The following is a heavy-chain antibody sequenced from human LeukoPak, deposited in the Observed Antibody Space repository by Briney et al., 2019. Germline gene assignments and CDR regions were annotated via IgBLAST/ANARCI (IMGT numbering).Heavy chain of an antibody. CDR2: FDPEDGET. Sequence: ASVKVSCKVSGYTLTELSMHWVRQAPGKGLEWMGGFDPEDGETIYAQKFQGRVTMTEDTSTDTAYMELSSLRSEDTAVYYCATKLKLRYFDWLSSFDYWGQGTLVTVSS. CDR3: ATKLKLRYFDWLSSFDY. CDR1: GYTLTELS. D-gene: IGHD3-9*01. J-gene: IGHJ4*02. V-gene: IGHV1-24*01.